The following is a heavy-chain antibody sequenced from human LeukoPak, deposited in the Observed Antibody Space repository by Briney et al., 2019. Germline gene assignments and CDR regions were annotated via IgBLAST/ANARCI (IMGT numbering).Heavy chain of an antibody. CDR2: INTYTGYT. CDR1: GYTFSTYG. D-gene: IGHD6-13*01. V-gene: IGHV1-18*01. Sequence: ASVKVSCKASGYTFSTYGISWVRQAPGQGLEWMGWINTYTGYTNYAQMVQGRVTMTTDTSTTTAYMELRSLRSDDTAVYYCARHVRPIGGSWNQFNFDYWGQGTLVTVSS. J-gene: IGHJ4*02. CDR3: ARHVRPIGGSWNQFNFDY.